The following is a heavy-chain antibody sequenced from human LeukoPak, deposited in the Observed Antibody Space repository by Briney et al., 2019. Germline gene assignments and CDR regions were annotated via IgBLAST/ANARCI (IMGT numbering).Heavy chain of an antibody. V-gene: IGHV3-30*02. J-gene: IGHJ4*02. Sequence: PGGSLRLSCAASGFTFSSYGMHWVRQAPGKGLEWVAFIRYDGSNKYYADSVKGRFTISRDNSKNTLYLQMNSLRVEDTAVYYCAKDVTPSGSYLDYWGQGTLVTVSS. CDR1: GFTFSSYG. CDR2: IRYDGSNK. CDR3: AKDVTPSGSYLDY. D-gene: IGHD1-26*01.